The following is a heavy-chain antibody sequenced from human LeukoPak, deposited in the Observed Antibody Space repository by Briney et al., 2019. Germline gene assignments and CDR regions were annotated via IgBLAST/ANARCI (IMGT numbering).Heavy chain of an antibody. J-gene: IGHJ4*02. D-gene: IGHD3-10*01. CDR1: GFIFKSYA. V-gene: IGHV3-23*01. Sequence: GGSLRLSCAASGFIFKSYAMSWVRQAPGKGLEWVSSITASSGSTYYVDSVKGRFTISRDNSKNTLYLQMNSLRAEDTAVYYCARTDYYGSGSYSHFDYWGQGTLVTVSS. CDR3: ARTDYYGSGSYSHFDY. CDR2: ITASSGST.